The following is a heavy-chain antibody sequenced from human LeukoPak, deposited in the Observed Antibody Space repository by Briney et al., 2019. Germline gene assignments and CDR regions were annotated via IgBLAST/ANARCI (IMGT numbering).Heavy chain of an antibody. V-gene: IGHV1-2*02. CDR1: GYTFTGYY. CDR3: ARDGDDRVFDP. CDR2: INPNSGGT. Sequence: ASVKVSCKASGYTFTGYYMHWVRQAPGRGLEWMGWINPNSGGTNYAQKFQGRVTMTTDTSTNTAYMDLRSLRSDDTAMYYCARDGDDRVFDPWGQGTQVTVSS. J-gene: IGHJ5*02. D-gene: IGHD2-21*02.